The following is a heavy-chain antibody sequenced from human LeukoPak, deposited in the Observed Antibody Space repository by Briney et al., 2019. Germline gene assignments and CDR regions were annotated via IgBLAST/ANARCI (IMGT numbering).Heavy chain of an antibody. J-gene: IGHJ4*02. CDR3: ARIPVDTAMVTWFDY. CDR1: GGSISSYY. V-gene: IGHV4-59*01. Sequence: SETLSLTCTVSGGSISSYYWSWIRQPPGKGLEGIGYIYYSGSTNYNPYLKSRVTISVDTSKNQFSLKLSSVTAADTAVYYCARIPVDTAMVTWFDYWGQGTLVTVSS. CDR2: IYYSGST. D-gene: IGHD5-18*01.